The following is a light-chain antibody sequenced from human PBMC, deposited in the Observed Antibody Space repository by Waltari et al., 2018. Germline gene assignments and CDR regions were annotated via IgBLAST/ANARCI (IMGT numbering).Light chain of an antibody. Sequence: DIQMTQSPSTLSASVGDRVTITCRASQRISSLLAWDQQKPGKAPKLLFYKASSLESGVPSRFSGSGSGTEFTLTISSLQPDDFATYYCQQYNSYPHTFGGGTKVEIK. CDR1: QRISSL. CDR2: KAS. J-gene: IGKJ4*01. CDR3: QQYNSYPHT. V-gene: IGKV1-5*03.